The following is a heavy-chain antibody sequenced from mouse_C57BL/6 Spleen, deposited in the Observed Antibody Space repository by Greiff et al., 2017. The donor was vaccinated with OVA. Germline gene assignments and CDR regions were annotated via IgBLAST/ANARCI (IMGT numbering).Heavy chain of an antibody. Sequence: QVQLQQSGPGLVAPSQCLSITCTVSGFSLTSYGVSWVRQPPGKGLEWLGVIWGDGSTNYHTALISSLSTSKDNAKSQVFLKLNSLQADDTASYYCAMSRGLYFDVWGTGTTVTVSS. CDR3: AMSRGLYFDV. CDR1: GFSLTSYG. CDR2: IWGDGST. J-gene: IGHJ1*03. V-gene: IGHV2-3*01.